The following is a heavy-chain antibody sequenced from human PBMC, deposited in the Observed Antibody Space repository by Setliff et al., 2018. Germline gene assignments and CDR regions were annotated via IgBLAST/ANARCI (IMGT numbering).Heavy chain of an antibody. V-gene: IGHV3-7*01. D-gene: IGHD6-13*01. CDR3: AKADRRPFWSGSSWYLSSYGDY. Sequence: GGSLRLSCAASRFTFSNYWMSWVRQAPGKGLEWVANIKEDGSEKYYVDSVKGRFTISRDNAKNSLDLQMDSLRAEDTAVYYCAKADRRPFWSGSSWYLSSYGDYWGQGTLVTVSS. CDR2: IKEDGSEK. CDR1: RFTFSNYW. J-gene: IGHJ4*02.